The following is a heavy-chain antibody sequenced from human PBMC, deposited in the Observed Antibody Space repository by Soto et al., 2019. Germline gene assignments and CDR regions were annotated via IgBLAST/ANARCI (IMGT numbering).Heavy chain of an antibody. CDR1: GFTFSSYA. CDR3: VKGPYDILTGYYVSNWFDP. CDR2: ISSNGGST. Sequence: GGSLRLSCSASGFTFSSYAMHWVRQAPGKGLEYVSAISSNGGSTYYADSVKGRFTISRDNSKNTLYLQMSSLRAEDTAVYYCVKGPYDILTGYYVSNWFDPWGQGTLVTVS. D-gene: IGHD3-9*01. V-gene: IGHV3-64D*06. J-gene: IGHJ5*02.